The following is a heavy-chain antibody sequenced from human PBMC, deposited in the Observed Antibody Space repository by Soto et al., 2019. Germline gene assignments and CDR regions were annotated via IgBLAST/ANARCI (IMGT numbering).Heavy chain of an antibody. V-gene: IGHV5-51*01. J-gene: IGHJ4*02. D-gene: IGHD3-9*01. Sequence: PAGALKKSCKGSGYSFSSFWIGWVGPMAGEGLEWMGIIYPDDSDTRYSPSFQGHVTISADKSISTAYLQWSSLKASDSATYYCARRDMLTGYVYFDYWGQGTQVTVSS. CDR3: ARRDMLTGYVYFDY. CDR1: GYSFSSFW. CDR2: IYPDDSDT.